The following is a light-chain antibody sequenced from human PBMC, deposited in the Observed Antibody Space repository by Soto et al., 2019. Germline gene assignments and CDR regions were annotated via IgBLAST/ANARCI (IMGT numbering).Light chain of an antibody. CDR3: QTWGTGVV. CDR2: LNSDGSH. J-gene: IGLJ2*01. CDR1: SGHSSYA. V-gene: IGLV4-69*01. Sequence: QSVLTQSPSASASLGASVKLTCTLSSGHSSYAIAWHQQQPEKGPRYLMKLNSDGSHSKGDGIPDRFSGSSSGAERYLTISSLQSEDEADYHCQTWGTGVVFGGGTKLTVL.